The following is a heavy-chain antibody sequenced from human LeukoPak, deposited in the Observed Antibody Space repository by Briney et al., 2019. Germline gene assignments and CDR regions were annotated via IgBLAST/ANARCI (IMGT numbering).Heavy chain of an antibody. D-gene: IGHD6-19*01. CDR2: IDPSDSYT. V-gene: IGHV5-10-1*01. CDR1: GYSFTSYW. CDR3: GRHSAGIVVAGK. Sequence: PGESLKISCKGSGYSFTSYWICWVRQMPGKGLEWMGRIDPSDSYTNYSPSFQGHVTISADKSISTVYLQWSSLKASDTAMYYRGRHSAGIVVAGKWGQGTLVTVSS. J-gene: IGHJ4*02.